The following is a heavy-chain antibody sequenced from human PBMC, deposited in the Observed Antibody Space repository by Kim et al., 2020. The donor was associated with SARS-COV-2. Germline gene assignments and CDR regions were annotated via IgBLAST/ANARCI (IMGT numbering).Heavy chain of an antibody. CDR3: ARRLGLKEAYADY. V-gene: IGHV4-39*01. CDR2: IYYSGST. D-gene: IGHD2-2*01. J-gene: IGHJ4*02. Sequence: SETLSLTCTVSGGSISSSSYYWGWIRQPPGKGLEWIGSIYYSGSTYYNPSLKSRVTISVDTSKNQFSLKLSSVTAADTAVYYCARRLGLKEAYADYCGQG. CDR1: GGSISSSSYY.